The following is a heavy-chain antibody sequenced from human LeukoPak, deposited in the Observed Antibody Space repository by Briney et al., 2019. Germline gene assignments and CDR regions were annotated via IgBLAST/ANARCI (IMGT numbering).Heavy chain of an antibody. Sequence: GGSLRLSCAASGFTFSSYGMHWVRQAPGKGLEWVAVISYDGSNKYYADSVKGRFTISRDNSKNTLYLQMNSLRAEDTAVYYCAKDRGVVVVPAAITYFQHWGQGTLVTVSS. J-gene: IGHJ1*01. CDR2: ISYDGSNK. V-gene: IGHV3-30*18. CDR3: AKDRGVVVVPAAITYFQH. D-gene: IGHD2-2*02. CDR1: GFTFSSYG.